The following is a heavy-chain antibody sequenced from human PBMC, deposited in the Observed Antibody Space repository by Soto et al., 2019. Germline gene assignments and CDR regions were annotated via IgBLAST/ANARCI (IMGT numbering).Heavy chain of an antibody. Sequence: GASVKVSCKASGYTFTNYGISWVRQAPGQGPEWMGWISGYNGHTKYAQKFQGRVTMTTDTSTSTAYMELRSLRSDDTAIFYCARGGSSWSAEYYQHWGQGTLVTVSS. CDR3: ARGGSSWSAEYYQH. CDR2: ISGYNGHT. CDR1: GYTFTNYG. D-gene: IGHD6-13*01. V-gene: IGHV1-18*01. J-gene: IGHJ1*01.